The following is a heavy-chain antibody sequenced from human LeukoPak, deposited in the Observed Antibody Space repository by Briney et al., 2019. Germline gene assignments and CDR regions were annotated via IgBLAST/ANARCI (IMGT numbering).Heavy chain of an antibody. D-gene: IGHD3-10*01. CDR1: GFTFSSYW. V-gene: IGHV3-7*01. J-gene: IGHJ3*02. CDR2: IKQDGSEK. Sequence: GGSLRLSCAASGFTFSSYWMSWVRQAPGKELEWVANIKQDGSEKYYVDSVKGRFTISRDNAKNSLYLQMNSLRAEDTAVYYCARVISMVRGVKVWAFDIWGQGTMVTVSS. CDR3: ARVISMVRGVKVWAFDI.